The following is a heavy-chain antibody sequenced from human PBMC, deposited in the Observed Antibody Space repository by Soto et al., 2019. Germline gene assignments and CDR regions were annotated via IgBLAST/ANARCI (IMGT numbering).Heavy chain of an antibody. CDR2: IYYTGSI. Sequence: LSLTCTVSGGSLSNNYWSWIRQPPGKALEWIGYIYYTGSIKYNPSLESRVTLSIDTSKNQFSLKVGSVTAADTAVYYCASSSLYGMDVWGQGTTVTVSS. J-gene: IGHJ6*02. CDR3: ASSSLYGMDV. V-gene: IGHV4-59*08. CDR1: GGSLSNNY.